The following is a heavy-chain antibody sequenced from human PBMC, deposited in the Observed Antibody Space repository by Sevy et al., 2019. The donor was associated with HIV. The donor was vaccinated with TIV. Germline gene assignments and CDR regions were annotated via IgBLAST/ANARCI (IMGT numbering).Heavy chain of an antibody. CDR1: GGSISSYY. J-gene: IGHJ6*04. CDR2: IYYSGST. V-gene: IGHV4-59*01. Sequence: SETLSLTCTVSGGSISSYYWSWIRQPPGKGLEWIGYIYYSGSTNCNPSLKSRVTISVDTSKNQFSLKLSSVTAADTAVYYCARDRRYYYDSSGDYYYYGMDVWGKGTTVTVSS. CDR3: ARDRRYYYDSSGDYYYYGMDV. D-gene: IGHD3-22*01.